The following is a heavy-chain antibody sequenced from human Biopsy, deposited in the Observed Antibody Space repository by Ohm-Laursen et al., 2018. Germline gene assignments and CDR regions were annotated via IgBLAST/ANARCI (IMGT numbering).Heavy chain of an antibody. J-gene: IGHJ3*01. V-gene: IGHV1-2*02. Sequence: ASVTASCKASGYIFNAYYMQWVRQAPGQGLEWMGWINPNNGGTNYAHKFQGRVTMTRDTSISTAYMHLSGLTSDDTAVYYCARLAYSEYRRDPLDVWGQGTMVTVSS. CDR1: GYIFNAYY. CDR3: ARLAYSEYRRDPLDV. CDR2: INPNNGGT. D-gene: IGHD5-18*01.